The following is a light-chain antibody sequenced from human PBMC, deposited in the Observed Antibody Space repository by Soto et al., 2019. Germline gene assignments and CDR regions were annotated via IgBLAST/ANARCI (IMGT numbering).Light chain of an antibody. CDR2: AAS. CDR1: QAISSS. J-gene: IGKJ2*01. CDR3: QHLNDYRYT. Sequence: DIQLTQSPSSLSASVGDRVTITCRASQAISSSLAWYQHNPGKAPKLLIYAASTLQNGVPSSFSDSGSGTEFTLTISSLQPEDFATYYCQHLNDYRYTFGQGTKVEIK. V-gene: IGKV1-9*01.